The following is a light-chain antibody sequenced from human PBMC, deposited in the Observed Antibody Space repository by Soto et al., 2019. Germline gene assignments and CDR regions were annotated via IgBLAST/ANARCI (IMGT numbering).Light chain of an antibody. CDR2: SAY. V-gene: IGKV3-20*01. CDR3: QQYGYSFWT. Sequence: ELVLTQFPGTLSLSPGERFTLSCTVGHSVSSSYLAWYQQKPGQAPRLLIYSAYSRATGITDRFSGSGSGTDYTLTISRLEPEDSAVYYCQQYGYSFWTVGQGTKVEIK. J-gene: IGKJ1*01. CDR1: HSVSSSY.